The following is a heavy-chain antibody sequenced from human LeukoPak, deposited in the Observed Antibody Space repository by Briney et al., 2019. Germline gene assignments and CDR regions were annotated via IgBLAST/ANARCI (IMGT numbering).Heavy chain of an antibody. CDR3: ARRPLTYYYDSSGYYNYFDY. J-gene: IGHJ4*02. Sequence: PSETLSLTCAVYGGSFSGYYWSWIRQPPGMGLEWIGEINHSGSTNYNPSLKSRVTISVDTSKNQFSLKLSSVTAADTAVYYCARRPLTYYYDSSGYYNYFDYWGQGTLVTVSS. CDR1: GGSFSGYY. V-gene: IGHV4-34*01. D-gene: IGHD3-22*01. CDR2: INHSGST.